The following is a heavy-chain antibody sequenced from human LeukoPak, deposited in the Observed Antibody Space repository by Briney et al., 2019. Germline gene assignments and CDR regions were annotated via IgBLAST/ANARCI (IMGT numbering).Heavy chain of an antibody. CDR2: IYYSGST. J-gene: IGHJ2*01. Sequence: KSSETLSLTCTVSGGSISSSSYYWGWIRQPPGKGLEWIGSIYYSGSTYYNPSLKSRVTISVDTSKNQFSLKLSSVTAADTAVYYCAREGRGYSYGQGGSYWYFDLWGRGTLVTVSS. V-gene: IGHV4-39*07. CDR3: AREGRGYSYGQGGSYWYFDL. CDR1: GGSISSSSYY. D-gene: IGHD5-18*01.